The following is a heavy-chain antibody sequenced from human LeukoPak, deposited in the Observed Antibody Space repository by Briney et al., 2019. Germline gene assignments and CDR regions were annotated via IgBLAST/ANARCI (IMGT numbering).Heavy chain of an antibody. Sequence: SETLSLTCTVSGGSISSSSYYWGWIRQPPGKGLEWIGSIYYSGSTHYNPSLKSRVTISVDPSKNQFSLKLSSVTAADTAVYYCASLLWFGELSPVNWFGPWGQGTLVTVSS. CDR3: ASLLWFGELSPVNWFGP. D-gene: IGHD3-10*01. CDR1: GGSISSSSYY. CDR2: IYYSGST. V-gene: IGHV4-39*01. J-gene: IGHJ5*02.